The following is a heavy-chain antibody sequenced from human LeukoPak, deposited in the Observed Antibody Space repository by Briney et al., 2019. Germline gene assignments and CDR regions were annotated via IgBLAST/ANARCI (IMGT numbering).Heavy chain of an antibody. V-gene: IGHV3-30*03. Sequence: PGRSLRLSCAASGFTFSSYGMHWVRQAPGKGLEWVAVISYDGSNKCYADSVKGRFTISRDNSKNTLYLQMNSLRAEDTAVYYCARAANYYDSSGYHTAPDYWGQGTLVTVSS. CDR3: ARAANYYDSSGYHTAPDY. J-gene: IGHJ4*02. CDR1: GFTFSSYG. CDR2: ISYDGSNK. D-gene: IGHD3-22*01.